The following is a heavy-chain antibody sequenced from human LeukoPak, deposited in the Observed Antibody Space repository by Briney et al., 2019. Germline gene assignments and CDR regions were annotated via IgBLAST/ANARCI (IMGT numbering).Heavy chain of an antibody. Sequence: GGSLRLSCAASGFTFTSYSMNWVRRAPGKGLEWVSSISSSSSYIYYADSVKGRFTISRDNAKNSLYLQMNSLRAEDTAVYYCARALYDSSGYYDYWGQGTLVTVSS. D-gene: IGHD3-22*01. CDR3: ARALYDSSGYYDY. CDR1: GFTFTSYS. J-gene: IGHJ4*02. CDR2: ISSSSSYI. V-gene: IGHV3-21*01.